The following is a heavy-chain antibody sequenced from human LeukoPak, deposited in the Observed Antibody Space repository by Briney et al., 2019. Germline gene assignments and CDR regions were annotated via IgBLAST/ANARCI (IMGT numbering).Heavy chain of an antibody. CDR2: INPHSGGT. V-gene: IGHV1-2*02. CDR3: AKDRDGYNYYYYAMDV. D-gene: IGHD5-24*01. CDR1: GYSFTVYY. J-gene: IGHJ6*02. Sequence: GASVKVSCKASGYSFTVYYMHWVRQAPGQGLECMGWINPHSGGTNYAQKFHGRVTMTRDTSISTAYMELSRLRSDDTAVYYCAKDRDGYNYYYYAMDVWGQGTTVTVSS.